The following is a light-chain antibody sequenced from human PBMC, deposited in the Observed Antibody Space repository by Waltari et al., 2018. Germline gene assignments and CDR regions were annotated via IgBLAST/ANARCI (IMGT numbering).Light chain of an antibody. CDR3: QSYDTSNLV. V-gene: IGLV6-57*04. J-gene: IGLJ3*02. CDR2: EDK. Sequence: NFILTQPHSVSESPGRTVTISCPRTSDSIASNYVQWYQQRPGSAPTIVIYEDKQRPSGVPDRFSGSIDRSSNSASLTISGLKTEDEADYYCQSYDTSNLVFGGGTKLTVL. CDR1: SDSIASNY.